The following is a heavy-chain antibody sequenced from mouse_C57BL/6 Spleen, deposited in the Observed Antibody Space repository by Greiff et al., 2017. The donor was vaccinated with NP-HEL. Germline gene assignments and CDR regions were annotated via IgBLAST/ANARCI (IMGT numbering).Heavy chain of an antibody. CDR3: ARRSYYGGYWYFDV. V-gene: IGHV1-55*01. CDR1: GYTFTSYW. CDR2: IYPGSGST. Sequence: VQLQQPGAELVKPGASVKMSCKASGYTFTSYWITWVKQRPGQGLEWIGDIYPGSGSTNYNEKFKSKATLTVDTSSSTAYMQLSSLTSEDSAVYYCARRSYYGGYWYFDVWGTGTTVTVSS. D-gene: IGHD1-1*01. J-gene: IGHJ1*03.